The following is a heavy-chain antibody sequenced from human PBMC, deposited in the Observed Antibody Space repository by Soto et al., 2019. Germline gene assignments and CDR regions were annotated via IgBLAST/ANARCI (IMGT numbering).Heavy chain of an antibody. D-gene: IGHD3-3*01. V-gene: IGHV1-46*01. CDR1: GYTVTTHY. CDR3: ARGGEVGVAGSAAFDM. CDR2: INPGSGAA. J-gene: IGHJ3*02. Sequence: QVQLVQSGAEVKKPGASVKISCTASGYTVTTHYMHWVRQAPGRGLEWMGAINPGSGAAKYKQTFQARVTMTRETSTNTVYMEMSALRSEDTAVFYCARGGEVGVAGSAAFDMWGQGTMVTVSS.